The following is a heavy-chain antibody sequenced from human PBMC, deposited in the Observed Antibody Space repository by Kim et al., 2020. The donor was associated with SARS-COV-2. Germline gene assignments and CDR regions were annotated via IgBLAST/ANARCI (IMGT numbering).Heavy chain of an antibody. V-gene: IGHV3-30*04. CDR3: ARVTYCGGDCYSSLFDY. D-gene: IGHD2-21*02. CDR2: ISYDGSNK. Sequence: GGSLRLSCAASGFTFSSYAMHWVRQAPGKGLEWVAVISYDGSNKYYADSVKGRFTISRDNSKNTLYLQMNSLRAEDTAVYYCARVTYCGGDCYSSLFDYWGKGTLVTVSS. CDR1: GFTFSSYA. J-gene: IGHJ4*02.